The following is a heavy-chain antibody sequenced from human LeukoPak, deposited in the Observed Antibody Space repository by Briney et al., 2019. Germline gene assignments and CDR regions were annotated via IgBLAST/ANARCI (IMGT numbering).Heavy chain of an antibody. CDR2: MSWNGGSI. V-gene: IGHV3-9*01. J-gene: IGHJ6*03. CDR3: ARDPYSGSYGNYYYYFMDV. CDR1: GFRFDDYA. Sequence: GGSLRLSCAASGFRFDDYAMHWVRQAPGKGLEWVSGMSWNGGSIGYADSVKGRFTISRDNAKNSLYLQMNSLRAEDTAVYYCARDPYSGSYGNYYYYFMDVWGKGTTVTISS. D-gene: IGHD1-26*01.